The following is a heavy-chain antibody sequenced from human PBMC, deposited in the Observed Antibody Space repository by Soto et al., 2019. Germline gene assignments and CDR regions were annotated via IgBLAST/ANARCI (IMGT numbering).Heavy chain of an antibody. V-gene: IGHV5-51*01. CDR1: GYSFTSYW. J-gene: IGHJ6*02. D-gene: IGHD2-2*01. Sequence: LKISCKGSGYSFTSYWIGWVRQMPGKGLEWMGIIYPGDSDTRYSPSFQGQVTISGDKSISTAYLQWSSLKASDTAMYYCARSLIVVVPAASPYDYWGMDVWGQGTTVTVSS. CDR3: ARSLIVVVPAASPYDYWGMDV. CDR2: IYPGDSDT.